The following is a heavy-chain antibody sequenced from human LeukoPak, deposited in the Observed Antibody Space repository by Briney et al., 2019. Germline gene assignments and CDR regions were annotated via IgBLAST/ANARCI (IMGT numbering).Heavy chain of an antibody. Sequence: PGGSLRLSYAASGFTFSDYEMSWIRQAPGKGLEWVSYISSSGSTIHYADSVKGRFTISRDNAENSLYLQMNSLRDEDTAVYYCDRDTYSGGYGAYYYYYMDVWGKGTTVTISS. V-gene: IGHV3-11*04. CDR1: GFTFSDYE. J-gene: IGHJ6*03. D-gene: IGHD6-19*01. CDR2: ISSSGSTI. CDR3: DRDTYSGGYGAYYYYYMDV.